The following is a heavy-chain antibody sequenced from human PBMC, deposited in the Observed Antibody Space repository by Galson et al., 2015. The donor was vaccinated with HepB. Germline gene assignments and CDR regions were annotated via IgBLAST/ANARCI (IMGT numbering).Heavy chain of an antibody. D-gene: IGHD3-10*01. CDR3: AREASDGGSGTDLDC. J-gene: IGHJ4*02. V-gene: IGHV1-18*01. CDR2: ISAYNGNT. Sequence: SVKVSCKASGYTFTSYGISWVRQAPGQGLEWMGWISAYNGNTNYAQKLQGRVTMTTDTSTSTAYMELRSLRSDDTAVYYCAREASDGGSGTDLDCWGQGTLVTVSS. CDR1: GYTFTSYG.